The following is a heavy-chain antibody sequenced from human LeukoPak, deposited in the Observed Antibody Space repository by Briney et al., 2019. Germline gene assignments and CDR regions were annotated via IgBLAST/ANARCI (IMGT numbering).Heavy chain of an antibody. V-gene: IGHV1-46*01. J-gene: IGHJ6*02. D-gene: IGHD2-21*01. CDR1: GYSFTSYY. CDR2: INPSAGST. Sequence: GASVKVSCKASGYSFTSYYIHWVRQAPGQGLEWMGIINPSAGSTSYAQKFQGRVTMTRDTSTSTVYMELSSLRSEDTAVYYCARDLFGYYYGMDVWGQGTTVTVFS. CDR3: ARDLFGYYYGMDV.